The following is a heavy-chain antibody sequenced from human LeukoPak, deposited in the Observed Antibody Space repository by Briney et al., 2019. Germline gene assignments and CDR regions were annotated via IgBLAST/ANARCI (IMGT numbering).Heavy chain of an antibody. CDR1: GGSISSHH. V-gene: IGHV4-59*08. J-gene: IGHJ4*02. CDR3: ARHLDIAASGTFDY. CDR2: IYYSGST. Sequence: ASETLSLTCTVSGGSISSHHWSWIRQPPGKGLEWIGYIYYSGSTNYEPSLKSRVTISVDTSKNQFSLKLTSVTAADTAVYYCARHLDIAASGTFDYWGQGTLVTVSS. D-gene: IGHD6-13*01.